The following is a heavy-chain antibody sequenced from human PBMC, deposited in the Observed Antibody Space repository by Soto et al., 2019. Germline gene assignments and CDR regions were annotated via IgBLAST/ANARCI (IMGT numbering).Heavy chain of an antibody. V-gene: IGHV3-33*05. D-gene: IGHD2-21*02. Sequence: QVQLVESGGGVVQPGRSLRLSCAASGFTFSAYGIHWVRQAPGKGLEWVATISFDSRDKLYVDSMKGRITISRENSRNTEYLQMNSLRAADTAGLHCARVCGGDCRNAFDVWGQGTVVTGSS. J-gene: IGHJ3*01. CDR3: ARVCGGDCRNAFDV. CDR2: ISFDSRDK. CDR1: GFTFSAYG.